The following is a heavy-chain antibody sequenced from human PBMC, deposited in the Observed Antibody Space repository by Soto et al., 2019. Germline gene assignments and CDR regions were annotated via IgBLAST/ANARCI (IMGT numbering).Heavy chain of an antibody. J-gene: IGHJ5*02. CDR1: GYTLTELS. V-gene: IGHV1-24*01. CDR3: ATGPPYTVTTSYNWFDP. CDR2: FDPEDGET. Sequence: ASVKVSCKVSGYTLTELSMHWVRQAPGKGLEWMGGFDPEDGETIYAQKFQGRVTMTEDTSTDTAYMELSSLRSEDTAVYYCATGPPYTVTTSYNWFDPWGQGTLVTVSS. D-gene: IGHD4-17*01.